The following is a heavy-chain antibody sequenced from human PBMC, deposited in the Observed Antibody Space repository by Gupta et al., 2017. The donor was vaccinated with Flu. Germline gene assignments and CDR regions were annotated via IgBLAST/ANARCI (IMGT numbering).Heavy chain of an antibody. Sequence: EVQLVESGGGLVQPGRSLRLSCAASGFTFDDYAMHWVRQAPGKGLEWVSGISWNSGSIGYADSVKGRFTISRDNAKNSLYLQMNSLRAEDTALYYCAKASSGSYYDYWGQGTLVTVSS. CDR2: ISWNSGSI. D-gene: IGHD1-26*01. CDR1: GFTFDDYA. CDR3: AKASSGSYYDY. V-gene: IGHV3-9*01. J-gene: IGHJ4*02.